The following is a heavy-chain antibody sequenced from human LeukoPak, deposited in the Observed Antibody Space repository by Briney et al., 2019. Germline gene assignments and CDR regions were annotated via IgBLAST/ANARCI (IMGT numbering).Heavy chain of an antibody. V-gene: IGHV4-59*12. CDR3: ARDGVLTGYYRDY. Sequence: PSETLSLTCTVSGGSISSYYWSWIRQPPGKGLEWIGYIYYSGSTNYNPSLKSRVSISVDTSKNQFSLKLSSVTAADTAVYYCARDGVLTGYYRDYWGQGTLVTVSS. J-gene: IGHJ4*02. D-gene: IGHD3-9*01. CDR1: GGSISSYY. CDR2: IYYSGST.